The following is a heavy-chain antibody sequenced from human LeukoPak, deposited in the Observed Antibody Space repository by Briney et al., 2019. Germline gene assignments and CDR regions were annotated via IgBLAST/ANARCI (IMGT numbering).Heavy chain of an antibody. CDR3: AKDHLKIGSRYSSGWYRNY. CDR1: GFTFSSYA. D-gene: IGHD6-19*01. CDR2: ISGSGGST. Sequence: PGGSLRLSRAASGFTFSSYAMSWVRQAPGKGLEWVSAISGSGGSTYYADSVKGRFTISRDNSKNTLYLQMNSLRAEDTAVYYCAKDHLKIGSRYSSGWYRNYWGQGTLVTVSS. V-gene: IGHV3-23*01. J-gene: IGHJ4*02.